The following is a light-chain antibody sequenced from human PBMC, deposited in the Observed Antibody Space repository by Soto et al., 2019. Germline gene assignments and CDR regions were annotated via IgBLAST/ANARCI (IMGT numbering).Light chain of an antibody. Sequence: EIVLTQSPGTLSLSPGERATLSCRASQSVSSSYLAWYQQKPGQAPRLLIYGASTRATGIPDRFSGSGSGTDFTLTISTLEPEDVAVYYCQQYGSSRWTFGQGTKVEFK. V-gene: IGKV3-20*01. CDR3: QQYGSSRWT. CDR2: GAS. CDR1: QSVSSSY. J-gene: IGKJ1*01.